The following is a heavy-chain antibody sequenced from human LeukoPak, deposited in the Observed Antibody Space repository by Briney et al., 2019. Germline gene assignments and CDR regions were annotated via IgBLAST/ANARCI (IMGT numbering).Heavy chain of an antibody. V-gene: IGHV3-48*03. CDR1: GLTFSNYE. D-gene: IGHD3-22*01. J-gene: IGHJ4*02. CDR2: ISYSGNTI. CDR3: ARAPSNYDSSGYYSDY. Sequence: GGSLRLSCAASGLTFSNYEMNWVRQAPGKGLEWVSYISYSGNTIYYADSVKGRFTISRDNAKNSLYLQMNSLRAEDTAVYYCARAPSNYDSSGYYSDYWGQGTLVTVSS.